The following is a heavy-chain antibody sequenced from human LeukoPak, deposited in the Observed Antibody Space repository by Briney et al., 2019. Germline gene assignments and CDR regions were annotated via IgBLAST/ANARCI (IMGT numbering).Heavy chain of an antibody. Sequence: SETLSLTCTVSGGSVSSGSYYWSWIRQPPGKGLEWIGHIYYSGSTTYNPSLKSRVTISVDTSKNQFSLKPSSVTAADTAVYYCARDRGYYGMDVWGQGTTVTVSS. J-gene: IGHJ6*02. CDR1: GGSVSSGSYY. V-gene: IGHV4-61*01. CDR2: IYYSGST. CDR3: ARDRGYYGMDV. D-gene: IGHD5-12*01.